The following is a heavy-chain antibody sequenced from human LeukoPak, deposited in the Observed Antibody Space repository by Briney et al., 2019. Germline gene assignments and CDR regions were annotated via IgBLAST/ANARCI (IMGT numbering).Heavy chain of an antibody. CDR2: ISSTNGHT. V-gene: IGHV3-21*04. J-gene: IGHJ4*02. Sequence: GSLRLSCAASGFTFSSYAMSWIRQAPGKGLEWVSYISSTNGHTYYADSVNGRFTISRDTAKNSLYLQMNSLRAEDTAFYCAKASSGYYSAILGWGQGTLVTVSS. CDR1: GFTFSSYA. CDR3: AKASSGYYSAILG. D-gene: IGHD3-22*01.